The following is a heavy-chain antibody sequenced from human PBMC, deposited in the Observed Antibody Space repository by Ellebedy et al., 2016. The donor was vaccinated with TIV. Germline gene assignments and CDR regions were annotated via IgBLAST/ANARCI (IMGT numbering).Heavy chain of an antibody. CDR1: GFTVNGNY. CDR2: INAGNGNT. J-gene: IGHJ4*02. Sequence: GESLKISXAASGFTVNGNYMSWVRQAPGQRLEWMGWINAGNGNTKYSQKFQGRVTVTRDTSASTAYMELSSLRSEDTAVYYCARASGDYWGQGTLVTVSS. D-gene: IGHD3-10*01. CDR3: ARASGDY. V-gene: IGHV1-3*01.